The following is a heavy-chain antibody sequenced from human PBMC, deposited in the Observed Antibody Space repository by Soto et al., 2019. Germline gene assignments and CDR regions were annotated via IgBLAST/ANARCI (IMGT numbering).Heavy chain of an antibody. V-gene: IGHV4-34*01. D-gene: IGHD6-19*01. CDR2: INHSGST. CDR1: GGSFSGYY. CDR3: ARGGGGWYPDY. Sequence: QVQLQQWGAGLLRPSETLSLTCAVYGGSFSGYYWTWIRQPPGKGLEWIGEINHSGSTNYNPSLKSRVTISVDTSKNQFSLKLSSVTAADTAVYYCARGGGGWYPDYWGQGTLVTVSS. J-gene: IGHJ4*02.